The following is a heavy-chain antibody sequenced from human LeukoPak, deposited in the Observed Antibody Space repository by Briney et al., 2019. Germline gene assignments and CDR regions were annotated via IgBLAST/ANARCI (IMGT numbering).Heavy chain of an antibody. V-gene: IGHV3-15*01. CDR3: TSGLSLRPTTRWELQDY. CDR1: GFTFSNAW. Sequence: GGSLRLSCAPSGFTFSNAWMRWVRQAPRNGPELDGRIKSRTDGGTTDYAAPVKGRFTISRDDSKNTLYLQMNSLKTEDTAVYYCTSGLSLRPTTRWELQDYWGQGTLVTVSS. CDR2: IKSRTDGGTT. J-gene: IGHJ4*02. D-gene: IGHD1-26*01.